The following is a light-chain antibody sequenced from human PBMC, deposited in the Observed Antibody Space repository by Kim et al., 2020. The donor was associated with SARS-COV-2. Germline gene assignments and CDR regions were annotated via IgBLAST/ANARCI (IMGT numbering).Light chain of an antibody. V-gene: IGLV3-21*04. CDR2: YDV. CDR1: NIGSKA. Sequence: SYELTQPPSLSVAPGATARITCEEDNIGSKAVHWYQQRPGQAPVLVIYYDVDRPSGLPERFSGSNSGTAATLTITRVEPGDEADYYCQVWHSGSNHWVFG. J-gene: IGLJ3*02. CDR3: QVWHSGSNHWV.